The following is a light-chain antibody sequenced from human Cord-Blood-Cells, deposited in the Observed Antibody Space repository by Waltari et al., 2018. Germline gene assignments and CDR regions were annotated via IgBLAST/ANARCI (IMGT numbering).Light chain of an antibody. V-gene: IGLV4-69*01. CDR2: LNSDGSH. CDR1: SGHSSYA. CDR3: QTWGTDIHVV. J-gene: IGLJ2*01. Sequence: QLVLTQSPSASASLGASVKLTCTLRSGHSSYAIAWHQQQPEKGPRYLMKLNSDGSHSKGDGIPDRFSGSSSGAERYLTISSLQSEDEADYYCQTWGTDIHVVFGGGTKLTVL.